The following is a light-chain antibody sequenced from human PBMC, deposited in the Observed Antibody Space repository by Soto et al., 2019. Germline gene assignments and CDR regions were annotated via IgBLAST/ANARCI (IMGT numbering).Light chain of an antibody. J-gene: IGKJ1*01. CDR3: QQSYSTPWT. V-gene: IGKV1-39*01. CDR1: QSIASY. CDR2: AAS. Sequence: HITHSPSTLSASLEYIVTITCRSSQSIASYLNWYQQKPGKAPKLLIYAASSLQSGVPSRFSGSGSGTDFTLTISSLQPEDFATYYCQQSYSTPWTFGQGTKV.